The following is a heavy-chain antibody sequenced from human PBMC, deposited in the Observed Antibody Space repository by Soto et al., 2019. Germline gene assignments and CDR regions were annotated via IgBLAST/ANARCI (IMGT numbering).Heavy chain of an antibody. V-gene: IGHV3-53*04. J-gene: IGHJ6*03. CDR1: GFTVSSNY. D-gene: IGHD2-15*01. CDR2: IYSGGST. CDR3: ARGGAVAAGGYYYYYMDV. Sequence: GGSLRLSCAASGFTVSSNYMSWVRQAPGKGLEWVSVIYSGGSTYYADSVKGRFTISRHNSKNTLYLQMNSLRAEDTAVYYWARGGAVAAGGYYYYYMDVWGKGTTVTVSS.